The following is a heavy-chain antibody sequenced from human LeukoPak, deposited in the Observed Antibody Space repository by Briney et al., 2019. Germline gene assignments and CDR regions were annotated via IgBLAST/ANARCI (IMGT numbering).Heavy chain of an antibody. J-gene: IGHJ4*02. CDR1: GFTFSRYW. Sequence: GGSLRLSCAASGFTFSRYWMHWVRQTPGKELVWVSRISSDGSTTVFADSVKGRFTTSRDNSKNTLYLQMNSLRAEDTAIYYCAKALPPYDILTGYDYWGQGTLVTVSS. D-gene: IGHD3-9*01. V-gene: IGHV3-74*01. CDR3: AKALPPYDILTGYDY. CDR2: ISSDGSTT.